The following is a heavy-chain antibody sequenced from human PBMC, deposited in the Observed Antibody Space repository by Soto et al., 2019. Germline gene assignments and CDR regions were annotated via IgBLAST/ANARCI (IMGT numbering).Heavy chain of an antibody. D-gene: IGHD3-3*01. J-gene: IGHJ4*02. CDR1: GGSISSYY. CDR2: IYYSGST. V-gene: IGHV4-59*08. CDR3: ARAPRGEGYYDFWSGYYDY. Sequence: SETLSLTCTVSGGSISSYYWSWIRQPPGKGLEWIGYIYYSGSTNYNPSLKSRVTISVDTSKNQFSLKLSSVTAADTAVYYCARAPRGEGYYDFWSGYYDYWGQGTLVTVSS.